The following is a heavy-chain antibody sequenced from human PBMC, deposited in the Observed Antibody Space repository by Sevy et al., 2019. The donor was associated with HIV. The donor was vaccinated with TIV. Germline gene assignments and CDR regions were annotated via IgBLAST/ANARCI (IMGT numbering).Heavy chain of an antibody. Sequence: ASVKVSCKASGGTFSSYAISWVRQAPGQGLEWMGGIIPIFGTANYAQKFQGRVTITADESTSTAYMELSSLRSEDTAVYYCASGVYDSSGYYYRYYGMHVWGQGTTVTVSS. D-gene: IGHD3-22*01. CDR2: IIPIFGTA. J-gene: IGHJ6*02. CDR1: GGTFSSYA. V-gene: IGHV1-69*13. CDR3: ASGVYDSSGYYYRYYGMHV.